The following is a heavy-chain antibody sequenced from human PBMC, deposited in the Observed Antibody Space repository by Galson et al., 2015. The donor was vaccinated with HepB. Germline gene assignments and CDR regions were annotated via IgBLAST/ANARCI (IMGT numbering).Heavy chain of an antibody. CDR3: ARGGPIRGIAAAGTIPYYYYGMDV. D-gene: IGHD6-13*01. CDR2: INPSGGST. Sequence: SVKVSCKASGYTFTSYYMHWVRQAPGQGLEWMGIINPSGGSTSYAQKFQGRVTMTRDTSTSTVYMELSSLRSEDTAVYYCARGGPIRGIAAAGTIPYYYYGMDVWGQGTTVTVSS. CDR1: GYTFTSYY. V-gene: IGHV1-46*03. J-gene: IGHJ6*02.